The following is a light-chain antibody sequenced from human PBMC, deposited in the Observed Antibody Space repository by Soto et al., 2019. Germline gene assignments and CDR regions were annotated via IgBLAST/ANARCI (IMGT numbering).Light chain of an antibody. J-gene: IGLJ2*01. Sequence: QAVVTQEPSLTVSPGGTVTLTCGSSTGAVTSGHYPYWFQQKPGQAPRTLIYSRTNKHSWTPARFSGSLLGDNAALTLSGAQPEDEADYYCLLSYSGVGGVFGGGTKLTVL. V-gene: IGLV7-46*01. CDR2: SRT. CDR1: TGAVTSGHY. CDR3: LLSYSGVGGV.